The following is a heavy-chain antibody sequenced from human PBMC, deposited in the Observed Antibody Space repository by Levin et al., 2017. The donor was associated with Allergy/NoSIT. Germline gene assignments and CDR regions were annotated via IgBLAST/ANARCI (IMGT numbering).Heavy chain of an antibody. CDR1: GGSFSGYY. Sequence: SQTLSLTCAVYGGSFSGYYWSWIRQPPGKGLEWIGEINHSGSTNYNPSLKSRVTISVDTSKNQFSLKLSSVTAADTAVYYCARARRYNWNDRGAFDIWGQGTMVTVSS. V-gene: IGHV4-34*01. CDR2: INHSGST. D-gene: IGHD1-1*01. CDR3: ARARRYNWNDRGAFDI. J-gene: IGHJ3*02.